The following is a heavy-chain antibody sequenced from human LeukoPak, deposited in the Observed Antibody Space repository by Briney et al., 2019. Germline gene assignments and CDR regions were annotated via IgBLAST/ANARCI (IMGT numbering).Heavy chain of an antibody. D-gene: IGHD6-19*01. J-gene: IGHJ5*02. Sequence: PGRSLRLSCAASGFIFSSYAMHWVRQAPGKGLEWVAVISYDGSNKYYADSVKGRFTISRDNSKNTLYLQMNSLRAEDTAVYYCARSPRGNSSGWYNWFDPWGQGTLVTVSS. CDR3: ARSPRGNSSGWYNWFDP. V-gene: IGHV3-30-3*01. CDR2: ISYDGSNK. CDR1: GFIFSSYA.